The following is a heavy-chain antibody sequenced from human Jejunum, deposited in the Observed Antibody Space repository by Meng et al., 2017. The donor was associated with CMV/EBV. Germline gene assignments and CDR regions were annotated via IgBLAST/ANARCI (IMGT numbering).Heavy chain of an antibody. CDR2: IYSDGGTT. Sequence: ASGIPFSSYAMTWVRQAPGKGLEWVAVIYSDGGTTDYADSVKGRFTISRDNSKNTLYLQMNSLRAEDTAVYYCAREEGYTRPHYFDYWGQG. CDR3: AREEGYTRPHYFDY. J-gene: IGHJ4*02. CDR1: GIPFSSYA. D-gene: IGHD6-13*01. V-gene: IGHV3-23*03.